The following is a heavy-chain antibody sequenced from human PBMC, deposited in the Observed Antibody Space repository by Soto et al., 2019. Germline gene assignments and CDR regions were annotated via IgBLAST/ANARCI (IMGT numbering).Heavy chain of an antibody. CDR1: GGSFSDFY. D-gene: IGHD2-21*02. CDR2: INHRGST. CDR3: VRGTSVVTPSLDY. Sequence: PSETLSLTCAVYGGSFSDFYWTWIRQPPGEGLEWIGQINHRGSTNYNPSLKSRVTISGDTSKNQFSLKLSSVTAADTAVYYCVRGTSVVTPSLDYWGQGTQVTVSS. V-gene: IGHV4-34*01. J-gene: IGHJ4*02.